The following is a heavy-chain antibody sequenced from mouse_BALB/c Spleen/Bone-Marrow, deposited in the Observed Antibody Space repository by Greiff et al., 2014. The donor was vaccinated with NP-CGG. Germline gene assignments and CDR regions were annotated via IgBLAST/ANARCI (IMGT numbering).Heavy chain of an antibody. Sequence: AQLPPSAPALSTPSASFPFSFTSSFFPLPSTSIHFFPPLPSPFLSFLFRLSPSNFNTKYDPKFQGKATITADTSSNTAYLQLWRMKSEDTAVYYCATYYRYDRRFAYWGQGTLVTVS. V-gene: IGHV14-3*02. CDR3: ATYYRYDRRFAY. D-gene: IGHD2-14*01. CDR1: FFPLPSTS. J-gene: IGHJ3*01. CDR2: LSPSNFNT.